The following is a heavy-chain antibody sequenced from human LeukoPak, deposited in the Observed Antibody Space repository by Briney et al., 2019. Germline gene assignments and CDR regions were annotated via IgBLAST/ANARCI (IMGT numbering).Heavy chain of an antibody. J-gene: IGHJ4*02. CDR2: IGTAGDT. CDR1: GFTLSSYA. CDR3: ARDPMVRGVPSDY. Sequence: GGSLRLSCATSGFTLSSYAMHWVRQATGKGLEWVSAIGTAGDTYYPGSVKGRFTISRDNSKNTLYLQMNSLRAEDTAVYYCARDPMVRGVPSDYWGQGTLVTVSS. D-gene: IGHD3-10*01. V-gene: IGHV3-13*01.